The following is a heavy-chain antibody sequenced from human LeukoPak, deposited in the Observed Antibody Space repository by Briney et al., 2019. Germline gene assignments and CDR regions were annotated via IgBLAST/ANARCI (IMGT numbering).Heavy chain of an antibody. J-gene: IGHJ4*02. D-gene: IGHD3-3*01. CDR1: GFTFSSYA. CDR2: ISYDGSNK. CDR3: ARDDTIFGVVIPFDY. Sequence: GGSLRLSCAASGFTFSSYAMHWVRQAPGKGLEWVAVISYDGSNKYYADSVKGRFTISRDNSKNTLYLQMNSLRAEDTAVYYCARDDTIFGVVIPFDYWGQGTLVTVSS. V-gene: IGHV3-30*04.